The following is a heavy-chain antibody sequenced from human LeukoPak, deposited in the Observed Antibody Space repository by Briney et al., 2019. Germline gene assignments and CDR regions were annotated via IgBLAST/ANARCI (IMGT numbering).Heavy chain of an antibody. J-gene: IGHJ5*02. CDR2: IYPGDSDT. V-gene: IGHV5-51*01. CDR3: ARQGLSPLRAGTTWFDP. D-gene: IGHD4-11*01. CDR1: GYSFTSYW. Sequence: GESLKISCKGSGYSFTSYWIGWVRQMPGKGLEWMGIIYPGDSDTRYSPSFQGQATISADKSISTACLQWSSLKASDTAMYYCARQGLSPLRAGTTWFDPWGQETLVTVSS.